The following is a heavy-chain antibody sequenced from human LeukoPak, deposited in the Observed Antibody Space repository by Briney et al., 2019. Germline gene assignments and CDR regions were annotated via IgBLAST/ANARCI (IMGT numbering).Heavy chain of an antibody. D-gene: IGHD2-2*01. CDR1: GYTFTSYD. CDR2: MNPNSGNT. V-gene: IGHV1-8*01. J-gene: IGHJ6*02. Sequence: ASAKVSCKASGYTFTSYDINWVRQATGQGLEWMGWMNPNSGNTGYAQKFQGRVTMTRNTSISTAYMELSSLRSEDTAVYYCASFFCSSTSCLNGGYYYYGMDAWGQGTTVTVSS. CDR3: ASFFCSSTSCLNGGYYYYGMDA.